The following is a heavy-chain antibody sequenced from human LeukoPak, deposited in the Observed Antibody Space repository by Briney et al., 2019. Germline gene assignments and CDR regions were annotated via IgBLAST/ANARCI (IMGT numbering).Heavy chain of an antibody. V-gene: IGHV1-2*02. CDR3: ASGYCSSTSCYRTSDY. D-gene: IGHD2-2*01. CDR1: GYTFTGYH. Sequence: ASVKVSCKASGYTFTGYHIHWVRQAPGQGLEWMGWINPNSGGANSAQKFQGRVTLTRDTSITTAYMELSRLRSDDTAVYYCASGYCSSTSCYRTSDYWGQGTLVTVSS. J-gene: IGHJ4*02. CDR2: INPNSGGA.